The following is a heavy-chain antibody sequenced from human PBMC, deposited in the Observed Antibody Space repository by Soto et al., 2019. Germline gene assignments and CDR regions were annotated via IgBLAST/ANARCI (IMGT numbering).Heavy chain of an antibody. Sequence: QVQLVQSGAEVKKPGSSVKVSCKASGGTFSSYAISWVRQAPGQGLEWMGGIIPIFGTANYAQKFQGRVTITADEDTSTAYMELSNLRSEDTAVYYCARDRGYCISTSCSHYYYYGMDVWGQGTTVTVSS. D-gene: IGHD2-2*01. CDR3: ARDRGYCISTSCSHYYYYGMDV. CDR2: IIPIFGTA. CDR1: GGTFSSYA. J-gene: IGHJ6*02. V-gene: IGHV1-69*12.